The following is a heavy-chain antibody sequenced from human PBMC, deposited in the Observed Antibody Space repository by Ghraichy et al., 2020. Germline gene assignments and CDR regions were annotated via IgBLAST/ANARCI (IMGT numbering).Heavy chain of an antibody. V-gene: IGHV4-34*01. J-gene: IGHJ6*02. D-gene: IGHD4-17*01. CDR2: INHSGST. Sequence: SETLSLTCAVYGGSFSGYYWSWIRQPPGKGLEWIGEINHSGSTNYNPSLKSRVTISVDTSKNQFSLKLSSVTAADTAVYYCARARDDYGDYVGGMDVWGQGTTVTVSS. CDR3: ARARDDYGDYVGGMDV. CDR1: GGSFSGYY.